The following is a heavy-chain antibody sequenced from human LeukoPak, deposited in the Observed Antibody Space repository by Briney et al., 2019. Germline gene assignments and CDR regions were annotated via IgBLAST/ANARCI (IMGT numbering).Heavy chain of an antibody. CDR3: ARGRIVVVPAAHQRGWFDP. Sequence: SETLSLTCADYGGSFSGYYWSWIRQPPGKGLEWIGEINHSGSTNYNPSLKSRVTISVDTSKNQFSLKLSSVTAADTAVYYCARGRIVVVPAAHQRGWFDPWGQGTLVTVSS. V-gene: IGHV4-34*01. CDR2: INHSGST. D-gene: IGHD2-2*01. J-gene: IGHJ5*02. CDR1: GGSFSGYY.